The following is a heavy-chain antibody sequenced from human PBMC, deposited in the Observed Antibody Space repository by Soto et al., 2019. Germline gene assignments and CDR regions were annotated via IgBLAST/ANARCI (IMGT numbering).Heavy chain of an antibody. Sequence: GGSLRLSCAASGFTFSSYTLAWVRQAPGKGLEWVSSISSGGEYIYYAESFKGRIAISRDNARNSLSLQMNSLRAEDTAVYFCATDPNSSGFGGFFDYWGQGTLVTVSS. CDR1: GFTFSSYT. J-gene: IGHJ4*02. CDR3: ATDPNSSGFGGFFDY. D-gene: IGHD5-12*01. V-gene: IGHV3-21*01. CDR2: ISSGGEYI.